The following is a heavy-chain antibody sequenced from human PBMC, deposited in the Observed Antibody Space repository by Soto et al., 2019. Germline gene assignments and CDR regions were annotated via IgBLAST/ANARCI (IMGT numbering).Heavy chain of an antibody. Sequence: PGGSLRLSXAASGFTFSSYGMHWVRQAPGKGLEWVAVISYDGSNKYYADSVKGRFTISRDNSKNTLYLQMNSLRAEDTAVYYCAKDLVVRGLPACSDYWGQGTLVTAPQ. CDR2: ISYDGSNK. D-gene: IGHD3-10*01. CDR1: GFTFSSYG. V-gene: IGHV3-30*18. J-gene: IGHJ4*02. CDR3: AKDLVVRGLPACSDY.